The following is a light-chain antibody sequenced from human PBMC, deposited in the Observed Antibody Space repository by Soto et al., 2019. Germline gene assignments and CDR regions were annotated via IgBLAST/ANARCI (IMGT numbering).Light chain of an antibody. Sequence: DIQMTQSPSSLSASVGDRVTITCRASQGISNYLVWYQQKPGKVPKLLLYAASTLQARVPSQFSRSGSATDFTLTISSLQPEDVATYYCQKYNSAPLTFGGGTKVEIK. J-gene: IGKJ4*01. CDR2: AAS. CDR1: QGISNY. CDR3: QKYNSAPLT. V-gene: IGKV1-27*01.